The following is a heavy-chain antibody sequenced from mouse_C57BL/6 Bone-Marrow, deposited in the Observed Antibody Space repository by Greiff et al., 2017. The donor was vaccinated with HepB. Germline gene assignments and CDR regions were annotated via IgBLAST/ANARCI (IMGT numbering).Heavy chain of an antibody. J-gene: IGHJ1*03. CDR1: GYSFTDYN. CDR2: INPNYGTT. CDR3: VTTVVANWYFDV. D-gene: IGHD1-1*01. Sequence: EVQLQQSGPELVKPGASVKISCKASGYSFTDYNMNWVKQSNGKSLEWIGVINPNYGTTSYNQKFKGKATLTVDQSSSTAYMQLNSLTSEDSAVYYCVTTVVANWYFDVWGTGTTVTVSS. V-gene: IGHV1-39*01.